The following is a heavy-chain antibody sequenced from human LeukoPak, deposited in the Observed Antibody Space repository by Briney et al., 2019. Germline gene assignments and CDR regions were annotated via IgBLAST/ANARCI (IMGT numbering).Heavy chain of an antibody. CDR3: ARGSLVVPAAYDAFDI. J-gene: IGHJ3*02. D-gene: IGHD2-2*01. Sequence: SETLSLTCTVSGGSLSSYYWSWIRQPPGKGLEWIGYIYYSGSTNYNPSLKSRVTISVDTSKNQFSLKLSSVTAADTAVYYCARGSLVVPAAYDAFDIWGQGTMVTVSS. V-gene: IGHV4-59*08. CDR2: IYYSGST. CDR1: GGSLSSYY.